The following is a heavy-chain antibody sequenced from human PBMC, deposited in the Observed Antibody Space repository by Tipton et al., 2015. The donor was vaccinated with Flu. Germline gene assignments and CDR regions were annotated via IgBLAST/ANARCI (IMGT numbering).Heavy chain of an antibody. J-gene: IGHJ5*02. CDR2: IKQDGSEK. V-gene: IGHV3-7*03. D-gene: IGHD6-13*01. Sequence: SLRLSCAASGFTFSSYWMSWVRQAPGKGLEWVANIKQDGSEKYYVDSVKGRFTISRDNAKNSLYLQMNSLRAEDTAVYYCATGYSSSWYNWFDPWGQGTLVTVSS. CDR1: GFTFSSYW. CDR3: ATGYSSSWYNWFDP.